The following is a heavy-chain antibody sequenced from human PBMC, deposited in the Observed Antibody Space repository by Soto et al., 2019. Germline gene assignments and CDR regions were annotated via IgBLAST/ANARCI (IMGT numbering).Heavy chain of an antibody. Sequence: SETLSLTCAVYGGSFSGYYWSWIRQPPGKGLEWIGEINHSGSTNYNPSLKSRVTISVDTSKNQFSLKLSSVTAADTAVYYCARGPSSLTRLDYWGQGTLVTVSS. CDR2: INHSGST. CDR1: GGSFSGYY. D-gene: IGHD2-2*01. J-gene: IGHJ4*02. CDR3: ARGPSSLTRLDY. V-gene: IGHV4-34*01.